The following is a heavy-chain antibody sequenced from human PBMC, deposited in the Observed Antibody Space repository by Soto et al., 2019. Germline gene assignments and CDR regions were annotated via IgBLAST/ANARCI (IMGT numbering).Heavy chain of an antibody. Sequence: SETLSLTCTVSGGSISSYYWSWIRQPPGKGLEWIGYIYYSGSTNYNPSLKSRVTISVDTSKNQFSLKLSSVTAADTAVYYCAREGGGYEDHYYYYYMDXWGKGTTVTVSS. CDR1: GGSISSYY. CDR2: IYYSGST. CDR3: AREGGGYEDHYYYYYMDX. V-gene: IGHV4-59*01. J-gene: IGHJ6*03. D-gene: IGHD5-12*01.